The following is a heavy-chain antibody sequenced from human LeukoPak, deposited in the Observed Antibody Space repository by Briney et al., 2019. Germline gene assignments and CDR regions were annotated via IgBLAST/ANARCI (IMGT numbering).Heavy chain of an antibody. CDR1: GFTFSSFG. Sequence: GGSLRLSCAASGFTFSSFGMHWVRQAPGKGLEWVAFIRYDGSNKYYADSVKGRFTISRDNSKNTLYLQMNSLRAEDTAVYYCAKDPAGVAGGDYWGQGTLVTVSS. D-gene: IGHD6-19*01. CDR3: AKDPAGVAGGDY. CDR2: IRYDGSNK. V-gene: IGHV3-30*02. J-gene: IGHJ4*02.